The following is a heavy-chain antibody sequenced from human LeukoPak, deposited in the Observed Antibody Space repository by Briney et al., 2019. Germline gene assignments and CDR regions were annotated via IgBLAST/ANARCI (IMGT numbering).Heavy chain of an antibody. J-gene: IGHJ4*02. D-gene: IGHD3-10*01. CDR1: GFTFDDYT. CDR3: AKSGGSGSYMPSVYIES. CDR2: ISWDGGST. Sequence: GGSLRLSCAASGFTFDDYTMHWVRQAPGKGLEWVSLISWDGGSTYYADSVKGRFTISRDNSKNSLYLQMNSLRAEDTALYYCAKSGGSGSYMPSVYIESWGQGTLVTVSS. V-gene: IGHV3-43*01.